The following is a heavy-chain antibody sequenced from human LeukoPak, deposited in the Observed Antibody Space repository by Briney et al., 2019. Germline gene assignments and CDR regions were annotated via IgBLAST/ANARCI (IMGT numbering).Heavy chain of an antibody. Sequence: GGSLRLSCAASGFTFSSYDMNWVRQAPGKGLEWVADIKYDGSEKYYADSVKGRFTISRDNYKNSLYLQMNSLRAEDTAVYYFARERYSGSYGAYYDYWLDVWGKGTTVTVSS. D-gene: IGHD1-26*01. V-gene: IGHV3-30*04. CDR3: ARERYSGSYGAYYDYWLDV. CDR1: GFTFSSYD. CDR2: IKYDGSEK. J-gene: IGHJ6*04.